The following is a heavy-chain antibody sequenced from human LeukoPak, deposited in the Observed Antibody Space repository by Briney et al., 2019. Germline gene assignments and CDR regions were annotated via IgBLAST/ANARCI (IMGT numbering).Heavy chain of an antibody. CDR2: IYYSGST. CDR3: ARGDGGVDYYYGMDV. V-gene: IGHV4-39*01. Sequence: PSETLSLTCTVSGGSIGSSSYYWGWIRQPPGKGLEWIGSIYYSGSTYYNPSLKGRVTISVDTSKNQFSLKLSSVTAADTAVYYCARGDGGVDYYYGMDVWGQGTTVTVSS. J-gene: IGHJ6*02. D-gene: IGHD5-24*01. CDR1: GGSIGSSSYY.